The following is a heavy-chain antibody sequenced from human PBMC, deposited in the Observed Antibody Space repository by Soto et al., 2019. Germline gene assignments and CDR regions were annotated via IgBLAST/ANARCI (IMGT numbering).Heavy chain of an antibody. CDR2: IDPSDSYT. CDR3: ARRVVVPAANLPGGIADAFDI. D-gene: IGHD2-2*01. J-gene: IGHJ3*02. Sequence: EVQLVQSGAEVKKPGESLRISCKGSGYSFTSYWISWVRQMPGKGLEWMGRIDPSDSYTNYSPSFQGHVTISADKSISTAYLQWSSLKASDTAMYYCARRVVVPAANLPGGIADAFDIWGQGTMVTGSS. V-gene: IGHV5-10-1*03. CDR1: GYSFTSYW.